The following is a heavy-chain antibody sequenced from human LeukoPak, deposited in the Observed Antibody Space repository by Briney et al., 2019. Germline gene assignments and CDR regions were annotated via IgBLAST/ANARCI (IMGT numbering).Heavy chain of an antibody. CDR2: INHSGYT. CDR3: TRAVAGHPD. V-gene: IGHV4-34*01. J-gene: IGHJ4*02. CDR1: GVPFSNYY. D-gene: IGHD6-19*01. Sequence: SETLSLTCAVSGVPFSNYYWSWARQSPSQGLEWIGEINHSGYTNYNPSLKSRVTMSIDTSKNQFSLKLTSVTAADAGVYYCTRAVAGHPDWGQGTLVTVST.